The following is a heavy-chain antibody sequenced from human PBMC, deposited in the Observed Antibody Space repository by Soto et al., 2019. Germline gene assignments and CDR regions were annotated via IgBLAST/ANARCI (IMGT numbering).Heavy chain of an antibody. Sequence: QMQLVESGGGVVQPGRSLRLSCAASGFIFSNYGMHWVPQTPGKGLEWVAIIWYDGSNKYYADSVKGRFTISRDNSKNTVYLQMNSLRAEDTAMYFCAAGEPLNYRGQGTLVTVSS. CDR3: AAGEPLNY. D-gene: IGHD3-10*01. V-gene: IGHV3-33*01. CDR2: IWYDGSNK. CDR1: GFIFSNYG. J-gene: IGHJ4*02.